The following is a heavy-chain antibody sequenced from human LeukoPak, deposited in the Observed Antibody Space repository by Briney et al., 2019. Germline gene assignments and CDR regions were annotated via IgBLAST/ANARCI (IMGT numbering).Heavy chain of an antibody. V-gene: IGHV1-69*06. J-gene: IGHJ4*02. D-gene: IGHD3-3*01. CDR1: GGTFSSYA. CDR3: ATEGILGFDY. Sequence: ASVRVSCKASGGTFSSYAISWVRQAPGQWLEWMGGIIPIFGTANYAQKFQGRVTMTEDTSTDTAYMELSSLRSEDTAVYYCATEGILGFDYWGQGTLVTVSS. CDR2: IIPIFGTA.